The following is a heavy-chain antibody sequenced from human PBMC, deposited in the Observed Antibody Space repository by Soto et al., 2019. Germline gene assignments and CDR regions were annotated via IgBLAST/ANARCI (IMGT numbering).Heavy chain of an antibody. V-gene: IGHV3-33*01. CDR1: GFTFSSYG. CDR2: IWYDGNNK. CDR3: ARESFSDYVYAFDI. J-gene: IGHJ3*02. Sequence: GGSLRLSCAASGFTFSSYGMHWVRQAPGKGLEWVAVIWYDGNNKYYADSVKGRFTISRDNSKKKLYLQINSLRAEDTAVYYCARESFSDYVYAFDIWGQGTMVTVSS. D-gene: IGHD3-16*01.